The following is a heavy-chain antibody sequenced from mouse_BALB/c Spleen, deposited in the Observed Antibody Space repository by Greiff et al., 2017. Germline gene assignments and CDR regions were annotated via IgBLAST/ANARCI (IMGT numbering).Heavy chain of an antibody. Sequence: EVMLVESGGGLVKPGGSLKLSCAASGFTFSSYTMSWVRQTPEKRLEWVATISSGGSYTYYPDSVKGRFTISRDNAKNTLYLQMSSLKSEDTAMYYCTRDDDGYYWGQGTTLTVSS. CDR1: GFTFSSYT. V-gene: IGHV5-6-4*01. J-gene: IGHJ2*01. CDR2: ISSGGSYT. CDR3: TRDDDGYY. D-gene: IGHD2-3*01.